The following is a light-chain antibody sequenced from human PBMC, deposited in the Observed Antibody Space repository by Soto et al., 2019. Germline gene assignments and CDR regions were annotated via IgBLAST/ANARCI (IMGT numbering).Light chain of an antibody. CDR2: EVS. CDR3: CSYAGSSYV. J-gene: IGLJ1*01. CDR1: SSDVGGYNY. Sequence: QSVLTQPRSVSGSPGQSVTISCTGTSSDVGGYNYVSWYQQHPGKAPKLMIYEVSKRPSGVPDRFSGSKSGNTASLTISGLQAEDEADYYCCSYAGSSYVFGTGTKLTVL. V-gene: IGLV2-11*01.